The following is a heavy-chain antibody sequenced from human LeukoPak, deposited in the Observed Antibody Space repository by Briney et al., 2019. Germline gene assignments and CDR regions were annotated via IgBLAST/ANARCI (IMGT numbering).Heavy chain of an antibody. D-gene: IGHD3-22*01. V-gene: IGHV1-2*02. CDR2: INPNSGGT. CDR1: GYTFTGYY. Sequence: ASVKVSCKASGYTFTGYYMHWVRQAPGQGLEWMGWINPNSGGTNYAQKFQGRVTMTRDTSISTAYMELSRLRSDDTAVYYCARGQYYYDSSGYYSELYFDYWGQGTLVTVSS. J-gene: IGHJ4*02. CDR3: ARGQYYYDSSGYYSELYFDY.